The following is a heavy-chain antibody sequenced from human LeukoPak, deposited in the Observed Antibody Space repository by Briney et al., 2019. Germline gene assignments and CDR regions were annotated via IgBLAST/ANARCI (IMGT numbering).Heavy chain of an antibody. CDR2: VSGGGGTT. CDR1: GFTFSNYT. J-gene: IGHJ6*02. V-gene: IGHV3-23*01. CDR3: ARDYYYGMDV. Sequence: TGGSLRLSCAASGFTFSNYTMSWVRQAPGKRLEWVSSVSGGGGTTTYADSVKGRFTISRDNAKNTLFLQMNSLRAEDTAVYYCARDYYYGMDVWGQGTTITVSS.